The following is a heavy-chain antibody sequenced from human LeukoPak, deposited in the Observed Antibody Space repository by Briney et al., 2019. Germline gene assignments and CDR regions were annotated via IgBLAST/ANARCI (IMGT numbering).Heavy chain of an antibody. CDR3: ARESSSWLPYYMDV. CDR2: IYYSGST. D-gene: IGHD6-13*01. Sequence: SETLSLTCTVSGGSISSSSYYWGWIRQPPGKGLEWIGSIYYSGSTYYNPSLKSRVTISVDTSKNQFSLKLSSVTAADTAVYYCARESSSWLPYYMDVWGKGTTVTVSS. J-gene: IGHJ6*03. V-gene: IGHV4-39*07. CDR1: GGSISSSSYY.